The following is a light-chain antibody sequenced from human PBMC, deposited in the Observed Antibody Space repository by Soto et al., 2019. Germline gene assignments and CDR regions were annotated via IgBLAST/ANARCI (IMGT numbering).Light chain of an antibody. V-gene: IGLV2-14*03. CDR2: DVD. J-gene: IGLJ1*01. CDR1: SSDVGGYNY. CDR3: CSYASSTSYV. Sequence: QSALTQPASASGSPGQSITISCSGTSSDVGGYNYVTWYQQHPGKVPKLIIHDVDRRPSGVPNRFSGSKSGTTAFLTISGLQAEDEADYYCCSYASSTSYVFGTGTKVTVL.